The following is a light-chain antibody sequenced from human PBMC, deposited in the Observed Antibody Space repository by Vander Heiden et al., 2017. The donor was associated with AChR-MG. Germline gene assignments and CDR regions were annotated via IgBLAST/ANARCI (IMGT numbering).Light chain of an antibody. J-gene: IGLJ2*01. CDR1: SSNIGSNT. CDR3: AAWDDSLNVV. Sequence: QSVLTQPPSASGTPGQRVTISCSGSSSNIGSNTVNWYQQHPGTAHKLLIYSNNQRPSGVPDRFSGSKSGTSASLAISGLQSEDEADYYCAAWDDSLNVVFGGGTKLTVL. V-gene: IGLV1-44*01. CDR2: SNN.